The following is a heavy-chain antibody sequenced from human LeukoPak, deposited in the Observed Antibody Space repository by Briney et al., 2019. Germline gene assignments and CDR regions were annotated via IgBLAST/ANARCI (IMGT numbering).Heavy chain of an antibody. CDR1: GGSIRSYY. CDR2: IYTSGST. D-gene: IGHD3-10*01. CDR3: ARGVQRFGELVAYYYMDV. V-gene: IGHV4-4*07. Sequence: PSETLSLTCTVSGGSIRSYYWSWIRQPAGKGLEWIGRIYTSGSTNYNPSLKSRVTMSVDTSKNQFSLKLSSVTAADTAVYYCARGVQRFGELVAYYYMDVWGKGTTVTVSS. J-gene: IGHJ6*03.